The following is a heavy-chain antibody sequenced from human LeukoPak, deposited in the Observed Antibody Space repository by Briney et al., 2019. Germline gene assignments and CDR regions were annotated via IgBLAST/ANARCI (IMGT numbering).Heavy chain of an antibody. V-gene: IGHV1-69*01. J-gene: IGHJ4*02. CDR1: GSTFSSYA. CDR3: ARVGSDGAYSSSWTFDY. D-gene: IGHD6-13*01. Sequence: ASVKVSCKASGSTFSSYAISWVRQAPGQGLEWMGGIIPIFGTANYAQKFQGRVTITADESTSTAYMELSSLRSEDTAVYYCARVGSDGAYSSSWTFDYWGQGTLVTVSS. CDR2: IIPIFGTA.